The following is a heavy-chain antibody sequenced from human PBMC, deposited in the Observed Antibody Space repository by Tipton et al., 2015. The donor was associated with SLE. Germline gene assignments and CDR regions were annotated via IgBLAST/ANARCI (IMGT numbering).Heavy chain of an antibody. CDR3: AKDTGYSSGWTTPA. Sequence: SLRLSCAASGFTFSSYGMHWVRQAPGKGLEWAAVIWYDGSNKYYADSVKGRFTISRDNSKDTLYLQMNSLRAEDTAVYYCAKDTGYSSGWTTPAWGQGTLVTVSS. CDR1: GFTFSSYG. V-gene: IGHV3-33*06. CDR2: IWYDGSNK. D-gene: IGHD6-19*01. J-gene: IGHJ5*02.